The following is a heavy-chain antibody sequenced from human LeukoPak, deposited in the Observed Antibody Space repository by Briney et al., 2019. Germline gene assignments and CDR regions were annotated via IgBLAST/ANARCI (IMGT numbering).Heavy chain of an antibody. Sequence: GGSLRLSCSASGFTFSSFAMNWVRQAPGKGLEWVSIISGYGDTTYYTDSVKGRFTISRDNSKNTLYLQMNSLRAEDTAVYYCAKEGIRGSYLSFDYWGQGTLVTVSS. D-gene: IGHD1-26*01. CDR2: ISGYGDTT. J-gene: IGHJ4*02. CDR1: GFTFSSFA. V-gene: IGHV3-23*01. CDR3: AKEGIRGSYLSFDY.